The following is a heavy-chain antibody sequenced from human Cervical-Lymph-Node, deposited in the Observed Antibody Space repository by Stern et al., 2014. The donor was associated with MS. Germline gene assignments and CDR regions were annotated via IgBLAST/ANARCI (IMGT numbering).Heavy chain of an antibody. D-gene: IGHD3-9*01. CDR3: ATLAYDILTGYYRALPYNDMDV. V-gene: IGHV1-8*01. J-gene: IGHJ6*02. Sequence: QDQLVQSGAEVKKPGASVKVSCKASGYTFTSYEINWVRQAPGQGLEWMGWMSPESGNTGYAQTFQGRVTMTRSTSISTAYLELTSLRSEDTAVYYCATLAYDILTGYYRALPYNDMDVWGQGTTVTVSS. CDR1: GYTFTSYE. CDR2: MSPESGNT.